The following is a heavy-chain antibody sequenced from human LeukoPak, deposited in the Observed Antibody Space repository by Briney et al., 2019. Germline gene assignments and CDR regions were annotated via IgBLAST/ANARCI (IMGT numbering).Heavy chain of an antibody. CDR2: IYYSGNT. V-gene: IGHV4-59*08. Sequence: SETLSLTCTVSGGSISSYYWSWIRQPPGKGLEWIGYIYYSGNTNYNPSLKSRLSISVDTSMNQLSLKLSSVTAADTAVYYCARSSGWYYFESWGQGTLATVSS. CDR3: ARSSGWYYFES. CDR1: GGSISSYY. D-gene: IGHD6-19*01. J-gene: IGHJ4*02.